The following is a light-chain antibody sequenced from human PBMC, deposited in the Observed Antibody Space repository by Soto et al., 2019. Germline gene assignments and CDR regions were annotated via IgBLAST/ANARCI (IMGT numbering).Light chain of an antibody. Sequence: QLVLTQPPSASATPGQRVTISCSGSSSNIGSRTVNWYQQLPGTAPKLLIYSNNQRPSGVPDRFSGSKSGTSASLAISGLQSEDEADYYCAAWDDSLNGVVFGGGTKLTVL. CDR3: AAWDDSLNGVV. CDR1: SSNIGSRT. V-gene: IGLV1-44*01. J-gene: IGLJ2*01. CDR2: SNN.